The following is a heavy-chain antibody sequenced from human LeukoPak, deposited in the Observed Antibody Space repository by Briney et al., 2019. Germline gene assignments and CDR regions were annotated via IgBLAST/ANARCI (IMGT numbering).Heavy chain of an antibody. CDR1: GFTFSSYG. Sequence: QPGGSLRLSCAASGFTFSSYGMHWVRQAPGKGLEWVTFIRFNGANQYYADSVKGRFIISRDNSKNTLYLQMNSLRVEDTAVYYCARDKIVGATYFDYWGQGTLVTVSS. V-gene: IGHV3-30*02. CDR2: IRFNGANQ. J-gene: IGHJ4*02. CDR3: ARDKIVGATYFDY. D-gene: IGHD1-26*01.